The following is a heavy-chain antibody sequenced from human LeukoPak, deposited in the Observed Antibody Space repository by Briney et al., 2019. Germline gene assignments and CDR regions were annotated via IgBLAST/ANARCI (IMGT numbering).Heavy chain of an antibody. CDR1: SGSFGNYY. CDR3: ARDFSAAFDI. J-gene: IGHJ3*02. CDR2: IYDSGTT. Sequence: SETLSLTCTVSSGSFGNYYWSWIRQPPGKGLEWIGYIYDSGTTNYNPSLKSRVTISVDTSKNQFSLKLSSVTAADTAVYYCARDFSAAFDIWGQGTMVTVSS. V-gene: IGHV4-59*01. D-gene: IGHD2/OR15-2a*01.